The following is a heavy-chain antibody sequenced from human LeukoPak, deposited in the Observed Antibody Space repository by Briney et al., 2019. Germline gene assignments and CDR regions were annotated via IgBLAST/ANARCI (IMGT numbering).Heavy chain of an antibody. CDR1: GGSISGSSYY. D-gene: IGHD2-15*01. Sequence: PSETLSLTCTVSGGSISGSSYYWGCIRQPPGKGLEWIGSIYYRGSTYYNPTLKSRVTVSVDTSKNQFSLKLSPVTAADTAVYYCALIRGYCRTWGQGTLVTVPS. CDR3: ALIRGYCRT. V-gene: IGHV4-39*01. J-gene: IGHJ5*02. CDR2: IYYRGST.